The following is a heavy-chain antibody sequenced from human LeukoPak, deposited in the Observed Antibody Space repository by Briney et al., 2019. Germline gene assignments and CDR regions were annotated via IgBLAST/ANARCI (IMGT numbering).Heavy chain of an antibody. CDR3: ARDASSGRRPDY. D-gene: IGHD6-19*01. CDR1: GGSISSYY. J-gene: IGHJ4*02. Sequence: ASETLSLTRTVSGGSISSYYWSWIRQPAGKGLEWIGRIYTSGSTNYNPSLKSRVTMSVDTSKNQFSLKLSSVTAADTAVYYCARDASSGRRPDYWGQGTLVTVSS. V-gene: IGHV4-4*07. CDR2: IYTSGST.